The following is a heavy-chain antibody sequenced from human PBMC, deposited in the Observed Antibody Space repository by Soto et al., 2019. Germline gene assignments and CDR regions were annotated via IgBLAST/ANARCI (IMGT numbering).Heavy chain of an antibody. CDR3: AREHCSGGSCYGYYYYGMDV. V-gene: IGHV4-59*01. CDR2: IYYSGST. CDR1: GGSITTYY. Sequence: QVQLQESGPGLVKPSETLSLTCTVSGGSITTYYWSWIRQPPGKGLEWIGYIYYSGSTNYNPSLKSRVTISIDASNNQFSLRLTSVTAADTAVYYCAREHCSGGSCYGYYYYGMDVWGQGTTVTVSS. D-gene: IGHD2-15*01. J-gene: IGHJ6*02.